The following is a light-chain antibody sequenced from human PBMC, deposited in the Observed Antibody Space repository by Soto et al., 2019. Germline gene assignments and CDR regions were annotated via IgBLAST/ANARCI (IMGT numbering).Light chain of an antibody. CDR2: GAS. V-gene: IGKV3D-15*01. CDR3: QQYTNWPPFT. CDR1: QSVSIH. J-gene: IGKJ3*01. Sequence: EIVMTQSPATLSVSPGESATLSCRASQSVSIHLAWYQQKPGQAPRLLIWGASIRVTGIPARFSGSGSGTEFTLTISSLQSEDFALYYCQQYTNWPPFTFGPGTKVDIK.